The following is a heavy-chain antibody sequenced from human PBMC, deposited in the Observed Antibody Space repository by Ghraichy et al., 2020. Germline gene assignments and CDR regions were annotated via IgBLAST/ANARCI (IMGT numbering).Heavy chain of an antibody. Sequence: ASVKVSCKASGYTFTNYGISWVRQAPGQGLEYMGWISAYNGDTNYAQKFRGRVTMSTDTSTSTAFMELRSLRSDDTALYYCARKASHTTSSWENWLDPWGQGTLVTVST. V-gene: IGHV1-18*01. CDR3: ARKASHTTSSWENWLDP. CDR1: GYTFTNYG. J-gene: IGHJ5*02. CDR2: ISAYNGDT. D-gene: IGHD1-26*01.